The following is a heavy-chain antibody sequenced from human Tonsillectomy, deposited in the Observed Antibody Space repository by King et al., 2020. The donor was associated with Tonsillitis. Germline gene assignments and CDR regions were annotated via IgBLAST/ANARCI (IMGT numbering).Heavy chain of an antibody. CDR2: IKQDGSEK. D-gene: IGHD3-16*01. J-gene: IGHJ3*01. Sequence: VQLVESGGGVVQPGRSLRLSCAASGITFSSYWMSWVRQTPGKWLEWVANIKQDGSEKYYVDSVKGRFTISRDNAKNSLYLHMNSLRAEDMAVYYCATTSGPGGTFDFWGQGTMVTVSS. V-gene: IGHV3-7*03. CDR3: ATTSGPGGTFDF. CDR1: GITFSSYW.